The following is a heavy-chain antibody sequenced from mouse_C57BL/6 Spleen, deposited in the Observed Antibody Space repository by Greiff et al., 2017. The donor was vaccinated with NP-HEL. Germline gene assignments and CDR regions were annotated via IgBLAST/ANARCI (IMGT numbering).Heavy chain of an antibody. J-gene: IGHJ4*01. Sequence: QVQLQQPGAELVKPGASVKLSCKASGYTFTSYWMHWVKQRPGQGLEWIGMIHPNSGSTNYNEKFKSKATLTVDKSSSTAYMQLSSLTSEDSAVYDCARMGDYDENYAMDYWGQGTSVTVSS. CDR2: IHPNSGST. V-gene: IGHV1-64*01. CDR3: ARMGDYDENYAMDY. D-gene: IGHD2-4*01. CDR1: GYTFTSYW.